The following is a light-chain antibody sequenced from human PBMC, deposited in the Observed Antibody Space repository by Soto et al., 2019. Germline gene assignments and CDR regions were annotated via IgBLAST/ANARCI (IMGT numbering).Light chain of an antibody. CDR3: SSYTTITTLERV. CDR2: EVS. V-gene: IGLV2-14*01. J-gene: IGLJ1*01. CDR1: SSDVGGYNY. Sequence: QPALTQPASVSGSPGQSITISCTGTSSDVGGYNYVSWYQQHSGKAPKLMIYEVSNRPSGVSNRFSGSKSGNTASLTISGLQAEDEADYYCSSYTTITTLERVFGTGTKVTVL.